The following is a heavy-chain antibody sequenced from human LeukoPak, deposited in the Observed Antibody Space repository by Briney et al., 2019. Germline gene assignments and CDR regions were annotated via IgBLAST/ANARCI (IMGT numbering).Heavy chain of an antibody. Sequence: GGSLRLSCAASGFIFSDYYMGWIRQAPGKGLEWLSYISNRNSIIYYADSVKGRFTISRDNAKNSLYLQMNSLRAEDTAVYYCARESITMVRGVITEDYWGQGTLVTISS. D-gene: IGHD3-10*01. V-gene: IGHV3-11*04. CDR3: ARESITMVRGVITEDY. CDR2: ISNRNSII. CDR1: GFIFSDYY. J-gene: IGHJ4*02.